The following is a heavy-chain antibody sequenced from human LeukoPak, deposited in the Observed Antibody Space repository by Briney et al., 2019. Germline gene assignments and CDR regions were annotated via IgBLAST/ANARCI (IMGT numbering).Heavy chain of an antibody. J-gene: IGHJ4*02. CDR1: GGTFSSYA. CDR3: AREFGAYYDSSGYSDY. D-gene: IGHD3-22*01. V-gene: IGHV1-69*13. CDR2: IIPIFGTA. Sequence: ASVKVSCKASGGTFSSYAISWVRQAPGQGLEWMGGIIPIFGTANYAQKFQGRVTITADESTSTAYMELSSLRSEDTAVYYCAREFGAYYDSSGYSDYWGQGTLVTVSS.